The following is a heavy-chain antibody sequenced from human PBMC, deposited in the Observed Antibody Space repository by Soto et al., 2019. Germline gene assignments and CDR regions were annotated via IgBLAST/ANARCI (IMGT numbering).Heavy chain of an antibody. CDR1: GGSISSGGYS. D-gene: IGHD3-3*01. CDR3: ARGGYDFWSGPYYFDY. J-gene: IGHJ4*02. V-gene: IGHV4-30-2*01. CDR2: IYHSGST. Sequence: PSETLSLTCAVSGGSISSGGYSWSWIRQPPGKGLEWIGYIYHSGSTYYNPSLKSRVTISVDRSKNQFSLKLSSVTAADTAVYYCARGGYDFWSGPYYFDYWGQGTLVTVSS.